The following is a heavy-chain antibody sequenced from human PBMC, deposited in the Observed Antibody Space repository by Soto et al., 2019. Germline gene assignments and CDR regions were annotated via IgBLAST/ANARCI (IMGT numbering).Heavy chain of an antibody. CDR3: AKDGGGYNYGYVMLDKYYYGMDV. CDR1: GFTFSTYA. D-gene: IGHD5-18*01. J-gene: IGHJ6*02. CDR2: ISYDGTNK. Sequence: QVHLVESGGGVVQPGRSLRLSCAASGFTFSTYAMHWVRQAPGKGPEWVAVISYDGTNKYYADSVRGRFTISRDNSKNTLFLQMNSLRAEDTAVYYCAKDGGGYNYGYVMLDKYYYGMDVWGQGTTVTVSS. V-gene: IGHV3-30-3*01.